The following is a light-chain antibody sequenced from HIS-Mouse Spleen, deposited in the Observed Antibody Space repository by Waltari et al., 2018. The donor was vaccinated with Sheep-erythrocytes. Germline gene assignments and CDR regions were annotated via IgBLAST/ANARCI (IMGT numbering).Light chain of an antibody. CDR3: CSYAGSYNHV. V-gene: IGLV2-11*01. Sequence: QSALTQPRSVSGSPGQSVTISCPGTTSDSGGYNYFSWYQQPPGKAPKLMIYEVSKRPSGVPDRFSGSKSGNTASLTISGLQAEDEADYYCCSYAGSYNHVFATGTKVTVL. J-gene: IGLJ1*01. CDR2: EVS. CDR1: TSDSGGYNY.